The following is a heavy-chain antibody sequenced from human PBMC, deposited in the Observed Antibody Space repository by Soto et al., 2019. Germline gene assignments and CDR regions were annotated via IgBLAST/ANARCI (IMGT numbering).Heavy chain of an antibody. CDR1: GVSINNDDW. Sequence: QVHLQESGPGLVEPWGTLSLTCSVSGVSINNDDWWAWVRQPPGRGLEWIGEIFYSGSYKYNPSLKSRVLRSSGKCKSQFSVRLHSLTAADRAVYCCARRPGGVSSKVLSPYYWGQGTLVTVSS. CDR2: IFYSGSY. D-gene: IGHD3-9*01. CDR3: ARRPGGVSSKVLSPYY. V-gene: IGHV4-4*01. J-gene: IGHJ4*02.